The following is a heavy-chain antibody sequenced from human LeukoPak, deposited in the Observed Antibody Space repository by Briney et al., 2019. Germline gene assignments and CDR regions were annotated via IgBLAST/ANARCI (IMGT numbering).Heavy chain of an antibody. V-gene: IGHV1-24*01. D-gene: IGHD1-14*01. J-gene: IGHJ4*02. CDR1: GYTFTSYY. CDR3: ATGGRFPEQGFDY. CDR2: FDPEDGEA. Sequence: ASVKVSCKASGYTFTSYYMHWVRQAPGKGLEWMGGFDPEDGEAIYAQKFQGRVTMTEDTSTDTAYMELSSLRSEDTAVYYCATGGRFPEQGFDYWGQGTLVTVSS.